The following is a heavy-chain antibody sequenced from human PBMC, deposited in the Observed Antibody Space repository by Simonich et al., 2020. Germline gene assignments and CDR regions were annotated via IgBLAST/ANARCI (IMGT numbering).Heavy chain of an antibody. V-gene: IGHV3-21*01. Sequence: EVQLVESGGGLVKPGGSLRLSCAASGFTFSSYSMNWVRQAPGKGLAWVSSISSSSYIYYADSVKGRLPIPRDNAKNSLYLQMNSLRAEDTAVYYCARARGDSSSWYFDYWGQGTLVTVSS. J-gene: IGHJ4*02. CDR3: ARARGDSSSWYFDY. CDR1: GFTFSSYS. CDR2: ISSSSYI. D-gene: IGHD6-13*01.